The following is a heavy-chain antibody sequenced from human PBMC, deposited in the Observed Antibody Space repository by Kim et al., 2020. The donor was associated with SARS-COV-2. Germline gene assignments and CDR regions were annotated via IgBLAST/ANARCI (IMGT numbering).Heavy chain of an antibody. CDR3: VKDGYGCGWCGGLLVVDY. J-gene: IGHJ4*02. Sequence: GGSLRLSCSASGFTFSSYAMHWVRQAPGKGLEYVSAISSNGGSTYYADSVKGRFTISRDNSKNTLYLQMSSLRAEDTAVYYCVKDGYGCGWCGGLLVVDYWGQGTLVTVSS. D-gene: IGHD2-8*02. CDR2: ISSNGGST. V-gene: IGHV3-64D*06. CDR1: GFTFSSYA.